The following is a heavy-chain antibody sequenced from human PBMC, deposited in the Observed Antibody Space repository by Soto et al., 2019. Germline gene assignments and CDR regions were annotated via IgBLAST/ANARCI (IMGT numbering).Heavy chain of an antibody. CDR1: GGSITSGNSYS. CDR2: ISHTGST. CDR3: ARAVAPYLGTWFDP. D-gene: IGHD3-16*01. V-gene: IGHV4-30-2*01. J-gene: IGHJ5*02. Sequence: QLQLQESGSGLVKPSQTLSLTCAVSGGSITSGNSYSWSWIRQPPGKGLEWIGSISHTGSTSYNPSLKGLVTMSVDKSKNHFSLKLSSVAAADMAVYYCARAVAPYLGTWFDPWGQGTLVIVSS.